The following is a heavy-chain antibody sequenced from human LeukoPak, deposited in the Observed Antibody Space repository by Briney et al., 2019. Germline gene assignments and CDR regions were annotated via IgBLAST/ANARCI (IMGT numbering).Heavy chain of an antibody. D-gene: IGHD2-15*01. Sequence: SETLSLTCVVSGGSISGSYWSWMRQAAGRGLEWIGRIHASGSTNYNPSLKTRVTMSVDTSKNQISLKLTSVTAADTAVYYCARDAVGSGPWGQGTLVTVSS. CDR2: IHASGST. CDR3: ARDAVGSGP. V-gene: IGHV4-4*07. J-gene: IGHJ5*02. CDR1: GGSISGSY.